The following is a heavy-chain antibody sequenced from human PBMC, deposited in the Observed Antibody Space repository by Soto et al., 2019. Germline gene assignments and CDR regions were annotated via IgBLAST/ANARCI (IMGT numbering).Heavy chain of an antibody. CDR3: ARAGIAYCTSTTCYLYYYVMDV. CDR1: GYTVTSYY. CDR2: INPKSGST. D-gene: IGHD2-2*01. V-gene: IGHV1-46*01. J-gene: IGHJ6*02. Sequence: ASVKVSCKASGYTVTSYYMHWVRQVPGQGLEWMGIINPKSGSTTYAEKFQGRVIMTRDTSTNTVYMELTSLTSGDTAVYYCARAGIAYCTSTTCYLYYYVMDVWGQGTTVTVSS.